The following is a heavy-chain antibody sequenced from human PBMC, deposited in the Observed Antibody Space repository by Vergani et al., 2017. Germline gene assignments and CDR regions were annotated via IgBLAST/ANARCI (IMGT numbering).Heavy chain of an antibody. V-gene: IGHV3-7*01. D-gene: IGHD2-2*01. J-gene: IGHJ4*02. CDR3: ARDTRYCNNPTCLQNKAFGY. Sequence: EVQVVESGGGVVQPGGSLRLSCAASGVLFSRYWMSWVRQAPGKGLEWVAKINQDGSEKYYVESVKGRFTISRDNAKNSLFLQIFSLRAEDTAVYYCARDTRYCNNPTCLQNKAFGYWGQGILVTVSS. CDR2: INQDGSEK. CDR1: GVLFSRYW.